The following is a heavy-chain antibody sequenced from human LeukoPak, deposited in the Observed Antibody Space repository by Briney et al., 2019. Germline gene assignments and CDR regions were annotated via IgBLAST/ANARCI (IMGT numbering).Heavy chain of an antibody. D-gene: IGHD5-12*01. CDR2: ISYDGSNK. J-gene: IGHJ4*02. Sequence: GGSLRLSCVASGFTFISYAMHWVRQAPGKGLEWVAVISYDGSNKYYADSVKGRFTISGDNSKNTLYLQMNSLRAEDTAVYYCARSEYSGYSPLDYWGQGTLVTVSS. CDR3: ARSEYSGYSPLDY. V-gene: IGHV3-30*04. CDR1: GFTFISYA.